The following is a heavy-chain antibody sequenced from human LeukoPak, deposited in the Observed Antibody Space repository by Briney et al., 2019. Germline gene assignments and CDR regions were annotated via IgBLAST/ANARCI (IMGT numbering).Heavy chain of an antibody. Sequence: SETLSLTCTVSGGSISSSSYYWGWIRQPPGKGLEWIGSIYYSGSTYYNPSLKSRVTISVDTSKNQFSLKLSSVTAADTAVYYCARGRGQLWSRYFDYWGQGTLVTVSS. D-gene: IGHD5-18*01. V-gene: IGHV4-39*07. CDR3: ARGRGQLWSRYFDY. CDR2: IYYSGST. J-gene: IGHJ4*02. CDR1: GGSISSSSYY.